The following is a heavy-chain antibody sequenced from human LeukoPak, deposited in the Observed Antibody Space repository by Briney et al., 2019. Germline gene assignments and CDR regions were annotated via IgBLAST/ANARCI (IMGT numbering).Heavy chain of an antibody. CDR1: GYTFSSDG. CDR2: ISSYNGNT. CDR3: ARVQLERSGEPFDY. V-gene: IGHV1-18*01. J-gene: IGHJ4*02. D-gene: IGHD1-1*01. Sequence: GASVKVSCKASGYTFSSDGISWVRQAPGQGLEWMGWISSYNGNTKYAETLQGRVTMTTYTSTSTTYMELRSLRSDDTAVYYCARVQLERSGEPFDYWGQGSLVTVSS.